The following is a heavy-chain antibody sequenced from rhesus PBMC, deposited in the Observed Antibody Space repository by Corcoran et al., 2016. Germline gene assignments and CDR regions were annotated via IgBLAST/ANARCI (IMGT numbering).Heavy chain of an antibody. CDR1: GGSISSNY. V-gene: IGHV4-173*01. J-gene: IGHJ1*01. D-gene: IGHD3-34*01. CDR3: ARQPWGDYGYFDF. CDR2: ISGSGGST. Sequence: QLQLQESGPGLVKPSETLSLTCAVSGGSISSNYWNWIRKSPGKGLDWIGRISGSGGSTDYNPSIKSRVTISPDTSKNQFSLKLSSMTAADTAVYYCARQPWGDYGYFDFWGQGALVTVSS.